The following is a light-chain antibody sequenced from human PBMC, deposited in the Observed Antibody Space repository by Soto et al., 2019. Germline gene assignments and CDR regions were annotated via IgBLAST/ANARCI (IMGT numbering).Light chain of an antibody. J-gene: IGKJ5*01. V-gene: IGKV1-5*03. CDR2: KAS. CDR3: QQYNSYSIT. Sequence: DLQITQSPSTLSASVGDRVTITCRASQSISSWLAWYQQRPGKAPKLLIYKASSLESGVPSRFSGSGSGTEFTLTISSLQPDDFATYYCQQYNSYSITFGQGTRLEI. CDR1: QSISSW.